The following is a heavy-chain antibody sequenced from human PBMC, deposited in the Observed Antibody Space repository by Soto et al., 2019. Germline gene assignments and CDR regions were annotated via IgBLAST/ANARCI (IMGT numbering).Heavy chain of an antibody. CDR1: GGTFSSYT. Sequence: QVQLVQSGAEVKKPGSSVKVSCKASGGTFSSYTISWVRQAPGHGLEWMGRIIPIPGIANYAEKLQGRVSITTDNAPSTAYMVLSILRDEDTGLYYCAGLVETVDYWREGTLVADSS. CDR2: IIPIPGIA. J-gene: IGHJ4*02. V-gene: IGHV1-69*02. CDR3: AGLVETVDY. D-gene: IGHD2-2*01.